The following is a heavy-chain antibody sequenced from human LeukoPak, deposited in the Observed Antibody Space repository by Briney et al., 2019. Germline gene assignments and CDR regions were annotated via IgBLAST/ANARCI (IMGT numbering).Heavy chain of an antibody. Sequence: ASVKVSCXASGYTFTGYYIHWVRQAPGQGLEWMGWINPNSGGTNYAQKFQGRVTMTRDTSISTAYMELSRLRYDDTAVYYCARDIYYYGSGSPVYFDYWGQGTLVTVSS. D-gene: IGHD3-10*01. V-gene: IGHV1-2*02. CDR2: INPNSGGT. CDR1: GYTFTGYY. J-gene: IGHJ4*02. CDR3: ARDIYYYGSGSPVYFDY.